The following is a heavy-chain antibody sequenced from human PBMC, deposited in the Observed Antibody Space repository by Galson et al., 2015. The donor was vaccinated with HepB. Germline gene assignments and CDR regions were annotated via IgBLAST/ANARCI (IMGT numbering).Heavy chain of an antibody. CDR2: IKQDGSEK. D-gene: IGHD2-15*01. CDR1: GFTFSSYW. V-gene: IGHV3-7*03. J-gene: IGHJ4*02. Sequence: SLRLSCAASGFTFSSYWMSWVRQAPGKGLEWVANIKQDGSEKYYVDSVKGRFTISRDNAKNSLYLQMNSLRAEDTAVYYCARDALYCSGGSCPDYWGQGTLVTVSS. CDR3: ARDALYCSGGSCPDY.